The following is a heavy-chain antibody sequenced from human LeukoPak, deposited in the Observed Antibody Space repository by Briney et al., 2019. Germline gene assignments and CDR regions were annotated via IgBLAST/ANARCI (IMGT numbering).Heavy chain of an antibody. CDR3: AKDLSPLYYYYGMDV. CDR2: ISGSGGST. V-gene: IGHV3-23*01. Sequence: GGSLRLSCAASGVTVSSNYMSWVRQAPGKGLEWVSTISGSGGSTYYADSVRGRFTISRDNSKNTLYLQMNSLSAEDTAVYYCAKDLSPLYYYYGMDVWGQGTTVTVSS. J-gene: IGHJ6*02. CDR1: GVTVSSNY.